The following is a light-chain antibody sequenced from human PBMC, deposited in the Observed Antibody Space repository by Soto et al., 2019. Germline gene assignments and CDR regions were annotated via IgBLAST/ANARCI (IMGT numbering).Light chain of an antibody. J-gene: IGLJ1*01. CDR2: EVS. V-gene: IGLV2-14*01. CDR1: NSDVDGYDY. CDR3: SAYTSSATPYV. Sequence: QSALTQPASVSGSPGQSITISCTGTNSDVDGYDYVAWYQQHSGKGPKLMIYEVSNRPSGVSHRFSGSRSGNTASLTISGLQAEDEADYFCSAYTSSATPYVFGTGTQLTVL.